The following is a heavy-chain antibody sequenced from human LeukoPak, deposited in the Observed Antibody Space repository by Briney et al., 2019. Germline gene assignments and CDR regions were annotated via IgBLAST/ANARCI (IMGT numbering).Heavy chain of an antibody. J-gene: IGHJ6*02. CDR3: ARDLSEYYYYGMDV. D-gene: IGHD2/OR15-2a*01. V-gene: IGHV3-21*01. CDR1: GFTFSSYS. CDR2: ISSSSSYI. Sequence: GGSLRLSCAASGFTFSSYSMNWVRQAPGKGLEWVSSISSSSSYIYYADSVKGRFTISRDNAKNSLYLQMNSLRAEDTAVHYCARDLSEYYYYGMDVWGQGTTVTVSS.